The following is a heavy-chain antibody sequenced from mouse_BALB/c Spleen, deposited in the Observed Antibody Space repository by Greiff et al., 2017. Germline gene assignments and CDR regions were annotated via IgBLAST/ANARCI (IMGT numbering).Heavy chain of an antibody. CDR3: ARSYGPYAMDY. Sequence: EVQLQQSGAELVKPGASVKLSCTASGFNIKDTYMHWVKQRPEQGLEWIGRIDPANGNTKYDPKFQGKATITADTSSNTAYLQLSSLTSEDTAVYYCARSYGPYAMDYWGQGTSVTVSS. CDR1: GFNIKDTY. D-gene: IGHD1-1*01. V-gene: IGHV14-3*02. CDR2: IDPANGNT. J-gene: IGHJ4*01.